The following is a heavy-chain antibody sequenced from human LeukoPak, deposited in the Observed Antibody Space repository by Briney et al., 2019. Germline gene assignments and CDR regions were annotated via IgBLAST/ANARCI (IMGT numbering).Heavy chain of an antibody. CDR3: AKDTPRGYNXGYFDY. CDR2: ISGSGGDT. CDR1: GFTFSSYA. Sequence: GGSLRLSCAASGFTFSSYAMNWVRQAPGKGLEGVSTISGSGGDTYYADSVKGRFTISRDNSKNTLYLQMNSLRVEDTAVYYCAKDTPRGYNXGYFDYXXXETLLTV. D-gene: IGHD5-18*01. V-gene: IGHV3-23*01. J-gene: IGHJ4*02.